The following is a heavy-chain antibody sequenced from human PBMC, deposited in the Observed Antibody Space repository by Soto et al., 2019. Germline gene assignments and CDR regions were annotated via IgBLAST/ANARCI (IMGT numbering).Heavy chain of an antibody. Sequence: QVQLVESGGGVVQPGRSLRLSCAASGFSFSNYGMHWVRQAPGKGLEWVAAIYYDGSNKEYADSVKGRFTISRDNSKTPLFLQMDSVRAEDTGVYSCARDATSGSSSSFGDWGQGNLVTVSS. CDR3: ARDATSGSSSSFGD. V-gene: IGHV3-33*01. J-gene: IGHJ4*02. D-gene: IGHD1-26*01. CDR2: IYYDGSNK. CDR1: GFSFSNYG.